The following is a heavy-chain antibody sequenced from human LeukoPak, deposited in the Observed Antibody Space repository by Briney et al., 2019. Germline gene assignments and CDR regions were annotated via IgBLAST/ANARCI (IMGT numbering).Heavy chain of an antibody. CDR1: GYSFTSYW. J-gene: IGHJ3*02. CDR2: IYPGDSDT. D-gene: IGHD4-17*01. CDR3: ARQWNDYGDYAPSAFDI. V-gene: IGHV5-51*01. Sequence: GESLKISCKGSGYSFTSYWIGWVRQMPGKGLEWMGIIYPGDSDTRYSPSFQGQVTISADKSISTAYLQWSSLKASDTAMYYRARQWNDYGDYAPSAFDIWGQGTMVTVSS.